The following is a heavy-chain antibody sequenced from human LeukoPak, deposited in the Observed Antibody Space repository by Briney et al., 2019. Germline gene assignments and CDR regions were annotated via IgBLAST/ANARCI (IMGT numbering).Heavy chain of an antibody. V-gene: IGHV3-21*01. CDR2: ISSSSSYI. Sequence: GGSLRLSCAASGFTFSSYSMNWVRQAPGKGLEWVSSISSSSSYIYYADSVKGRFTISRDNAKNSLYLQMNSLRAEDTAVYYCARDKRGIAVAGSFDYWGQGTLVTVSS. CDR1: GFTFSSYS. J-gene: IGHJ4*02. CDR3: ARDKRGIAVAGSFDY. D-gene: IGHD6-19*01.